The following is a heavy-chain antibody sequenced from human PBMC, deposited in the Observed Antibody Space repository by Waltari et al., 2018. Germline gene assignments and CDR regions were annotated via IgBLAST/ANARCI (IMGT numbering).Heavy chain of an antibody. Sequence: QMQLQESGPGLVKPSETLSLTCSVSGGSISSKGYYWGWIRQPPGKGLEWIGSVYHSGTTYYNPSLKSRVAVSIDTSKNQFSLKLRSVTAADTAVYYCARDDFDSSSRRAFDVWGQGTMVTVSS. CDR1: GGSISSKGYY. CDR3: ARDDFDSSSRRAFDV. J-gene: IGHJ3*01. CDR2: VYHSGTT. D-gene: IGHD6-13*01. V-gene: IGHV4-39*07.